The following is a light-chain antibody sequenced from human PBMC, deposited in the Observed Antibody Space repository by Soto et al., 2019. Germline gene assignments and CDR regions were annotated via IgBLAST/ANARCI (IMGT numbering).Light chain of an antibody. V-gene: IGKV1-9*01. CDR1: QGISSH. CDR3: QQLNSYPIT. Sequence: DIQLTQSPSFLSASVGDRVTITCRASQGISSHLAWYQQQPGKAPKLLIYVASTLQSGVPSRFSGIGSGTKSPSTTTALSPKDLASYYCQQLNSYPITFGQGTRLEIK. CDR2: VAS. J-gene: IGKJ5*01.